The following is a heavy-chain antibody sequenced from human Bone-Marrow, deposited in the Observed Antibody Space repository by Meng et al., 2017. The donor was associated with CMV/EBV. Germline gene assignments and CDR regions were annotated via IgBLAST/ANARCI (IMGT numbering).Heavy chain of an antibody. J-gene: IGHJ6*02. V-gene: IGHV1-46*01. D-gene: IGHD3-10*01. Sequence: ASVKVSCKASGYTFTSYYMHWVRQAPGQGLEWMGIINPSGGSTSYAQKFQGRVTMTRDTSTSTVYMELSSLRSEDTAVYYCASAMVRTVTTYYYYLYGLDVWGQGTTVTVSS. CDR1: GYTFTSYY. CDR3: ASAMVRTVTTYYYYLYGLDV. CDR2: INPSGGST.